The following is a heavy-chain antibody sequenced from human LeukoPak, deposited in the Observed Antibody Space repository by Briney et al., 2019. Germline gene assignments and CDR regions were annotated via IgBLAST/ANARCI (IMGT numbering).Heavy chain of an antibody. D-gene: IGHD3-22*01. CDR1: GGSISSHY. Sequence: SETLSLTCTVSGGSISSHYWSWIRQPPGKGLEWIGYIYYSGGTNYNPALKSRVTISVDTSKNQFSLKLSSVTASYTAVYYCARDDYYDSSGYRHAFDIWGQGTMVTVSS. J-gene: IGHJ3*02. CDR2: IYYSGGT. V-gene: IGHV4-59*11. CDR3: ARDDYYDSSGYRHAFDI.